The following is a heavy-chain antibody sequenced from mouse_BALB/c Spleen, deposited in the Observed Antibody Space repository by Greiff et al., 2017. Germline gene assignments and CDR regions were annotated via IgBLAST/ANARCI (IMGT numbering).Heavy chain of an antibody. Sequence: QVHVKQSGPGLVQPSQSLSITCTVSGFSLTSYGVHWVRQSPGKGLEWLGVIWSGGSTDYNAAFISRLSISKDNSKSQVFFKMNSLQANDTAIYYCSRNRWGYYAMDYWGQGTSVTVSS. CDR1: GFSLTSYG. D-gene: IGHD2-3*01. CDR2: IWSGGST. V-gene: IGHV2-2*02. CDR3: SRNRWGYYAMDY. J-gene: IGHJ4*01.